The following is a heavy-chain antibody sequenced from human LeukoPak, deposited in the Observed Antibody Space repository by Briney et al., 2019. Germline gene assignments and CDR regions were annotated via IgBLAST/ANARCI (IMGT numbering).Heavy chain of an antibody. J-gene: IGHJ3*02. D-gene: IGHD3-9*01. Sequence: GASVKVSCKASGYTFTKYGISWVRQAPGQELEWMGWISAYNGNTNYAQKVQGRVTMTADTSTSIAYMEVRSLRSDDTAVYYCARDRPLRYFDYLKDDGFDIWGQGTMVTVSS. CDR3: ARDRPLRYFDYLKDDGFDI. CDR1: GYTFTKYG. CDR2: ISAYNGNT. V-gene: IGHV1-18*01.